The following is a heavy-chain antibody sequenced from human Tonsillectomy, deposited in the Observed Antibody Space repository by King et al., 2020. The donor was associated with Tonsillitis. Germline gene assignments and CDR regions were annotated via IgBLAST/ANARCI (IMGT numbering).Heavy chain of an antibody. V-gene: IGHV3-30*18. CDR3: AKKCESRNSFGLFYPEN. D-gene: IGHD5-18*01. CDR2: ISYDGSHK. CDR1: GFTFSSYG. Sequence: VQLVESGGGVVQPGRSLRLCCAASGFTFSSYGMHWVRQAPGKGLEWVAVISYDGSHKYYADSVKGRFTISRDNSRNTLYLQMNSLRAEDTAVYYCAKKCESRNSFGLFYPENWGQGTLVHVSS. J-gene: IGHJ4*02.